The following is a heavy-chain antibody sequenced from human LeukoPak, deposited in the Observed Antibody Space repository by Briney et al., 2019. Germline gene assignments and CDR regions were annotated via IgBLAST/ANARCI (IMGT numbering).Heavy chain of an antibody. CDR2: ISDCGGET. V-gene: IGHV3-23*01. CDR3: ARAYYGSGPGRGYYYYGMDV. Sequence: GGSLRLSCAASGFIFSSYAMSWVRQAPGKGLGWVSGISDCGGETDSADSVKGRFTISRDNSKGKVYLQMNSLRAEDTAAYYCARAYYGSGPGRGYYYYGMDVWGQGTTVTVSS. CDR1: GFIFSSYA. J-gene: IGHJ6*02. D-gene: IGHD3-10*01.